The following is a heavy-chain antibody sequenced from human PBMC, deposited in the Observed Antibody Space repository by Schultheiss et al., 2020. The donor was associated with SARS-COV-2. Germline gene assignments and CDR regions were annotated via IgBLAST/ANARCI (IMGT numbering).Heavy chain of an antibody. V-gene: IGHV1-69*13. CDR3: ARGGYCSSTSCYMRYYYYYGMDV. CDR2: IIPIFGTA. Sequence: SVKVSCKASGGTFSSYAINWVRQAPGQGLEWMGGIIPIFGTANYAQKLQGRVTITADESTSTVYMELSSLRSDDTAVYYCARGGYCSSTSCYMRYYYYYGMDVWGQGTTVTVSS. D-gene: IGHD2-2*02. J-gene: IGHJ6*02. CDR1: GGTFSSYA.